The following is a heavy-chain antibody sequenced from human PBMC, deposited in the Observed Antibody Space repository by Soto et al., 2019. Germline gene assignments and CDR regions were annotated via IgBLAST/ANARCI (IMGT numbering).Heavy chain of an antibody. D-gene: IGHD6-13*01. CDR2: INAGNGNT. CDR1: GYTFTSYA. J-gene: IGHJ6*02. V-gene: IGHV1-3*01. CDR3: ARGGPNSSSWCRATYYYYGMDV. Sequence: ASVKVSCKASGYTFTSYAMHWVRQAPGQRLEWMGWINAGNGNTKYSQKFQGRVTITRDTSASTAYMELSSLRSEDTAVYYCARGGPNSSSWCRATYYYYGMDVWGQGTTVTVSS.